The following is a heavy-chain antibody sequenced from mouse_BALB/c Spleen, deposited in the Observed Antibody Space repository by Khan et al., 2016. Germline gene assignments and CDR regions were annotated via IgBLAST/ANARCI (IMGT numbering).Heavy chain of an antibody. J-gene: IGHJ2*01. CDR2: ISSGGSDT. D-gene: IGHD2-2*01. Sequence: EVELVESGGGLVKPGGSLQLSCAASGFTFSSYAMSWVRQSPEKRLEWVAEISSGGSDTYYPDTVTGRITISRDNAKNTLYLEMSSLRSEDTAMYYCARYGYGFDYWGQGTTLTVSS. V-gene: IGHV5-9-4*01. CDR3: ARYGYGFDY. CDR1: GFTFSSYA.